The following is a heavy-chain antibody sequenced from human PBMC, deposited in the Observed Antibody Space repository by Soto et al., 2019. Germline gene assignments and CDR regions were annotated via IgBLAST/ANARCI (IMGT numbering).Heavy chain of an antibody. CDR3: AKTPYDFWSSGQYLFDH. J-gene: IGHJ4*02. D-gene: IGHD3-3*01. CDR1: GFTFGSHA. V-gene: IGHV3-23*01. Sequence: PGGSLRLTCTVSGFTFGSHAMSWVRQAPGKGLECVSGISGSGGTTFYADSVKGRFTISRDNSKKTLYLQMNSLRAEDTAVYYCAKTPYDFWSSGQYLFDHWGQGTLVTVPQ. CDR2: ISGSGGTT.